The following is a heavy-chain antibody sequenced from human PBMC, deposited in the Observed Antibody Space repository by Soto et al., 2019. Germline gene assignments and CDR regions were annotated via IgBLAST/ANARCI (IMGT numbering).Heavy chain of an antibody. D-gene: IGHD1-26*01. J-gene: IGHJ4*02. CDR1: GFTFNNFA. V-gene: IGHV3-23*01. Sequence: PGGSLRLSCAASGFTFNNFAMSWVRQAPGKGLEWVSTINQGGGNTYYADSVKGRFTISRDNSRNMLYLQMNSLRAEDTAVYFCAKRSGSSYCFDFWGQGTLVTVSS. CDR3: AKRSGSSYCFDF. CDR2: INQGGGNT.